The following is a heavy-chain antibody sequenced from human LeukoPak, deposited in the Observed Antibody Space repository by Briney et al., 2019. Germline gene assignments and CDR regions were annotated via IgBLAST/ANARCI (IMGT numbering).Heavy chain of an antibody. Sequence: GGSLRLSCAASRVAPSTKYISWGCHTPGEGVVCVSIIYSGDRTYYADSVKGIFNNSRDNSKNTLYLQMNGRRAEDTALYCGAREGPGGNAFDYWGQGTLVTVSS. V-gene: IGHV3-66*01. CDR1: RVAPSTKY. D-gene: IGHD3-16*01. CDR2: IYSGDRT. CDR3: AREGPGGNAFDY. J-gene: IGHJ4*02.